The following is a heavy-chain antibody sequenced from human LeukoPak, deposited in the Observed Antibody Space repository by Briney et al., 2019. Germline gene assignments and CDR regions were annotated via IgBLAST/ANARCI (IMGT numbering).Heavy chain of an antibody. J-gene: IGHJ6*02. CDR1: GGSISSYY. Sequence: ASENPSLTCTVSGGSISSYYWSWIRQPPGKGLEWIGYIYDSGSTNYNPSLKSRVTISVDTSKNQFSLKLSSVTAADTAVYYCARVGGTNYYYYGMDVWGQGTTVTVSS. CDR3: ARVGGTNYYYYGMDV. CDR2: IYDSGST. D-gene: IGHD1-1*01. V-gene: IGHV4-59*01.